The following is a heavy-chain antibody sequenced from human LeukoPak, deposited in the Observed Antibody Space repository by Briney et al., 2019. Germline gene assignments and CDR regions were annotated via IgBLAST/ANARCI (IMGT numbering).Heavy chain of an antibody. D-gene: IGHD2-21*01. CDR2: LSYTGKT. J-gene: IGHJ4*02. CDR1: GASVNISH. CDR3: SEGDFVPFAH. V-gene: IGHV4-59*02. Sequence: PSETLSLTRVVSGASVNISHWIWIPQPPGKRLEWIDCLSYTGKTDYTPSLTSRVPISLGTSKNQVSLKLRSVTAADTAVYFCSEGDFVPFAHWGQGILVTVSS.